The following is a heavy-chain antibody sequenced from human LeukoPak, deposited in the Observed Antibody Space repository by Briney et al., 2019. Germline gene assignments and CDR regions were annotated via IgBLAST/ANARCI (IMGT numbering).Heavy chain of an antibody. D-gene: IGHD6-13*01. J-gene: IGHJ4*02. CDR1: GFTFSSYS. CDR2: ISSSSSYI. V-gene: IGHV3-21*04. CDR3: AKGEAAGGTIFDY. Sequence: PGGSLRLSRAASGFTFSSYSMNWVRQAPGKGLEWVSSISSSSSYIYYADSVKGRFTISRDNAKNTLYLHMNTLRGEDTAVYYCAKGEAAGGTIFDYWGQGTLVTVAS.